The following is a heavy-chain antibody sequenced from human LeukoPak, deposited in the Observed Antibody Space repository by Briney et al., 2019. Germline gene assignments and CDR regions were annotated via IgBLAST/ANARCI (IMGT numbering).Heavy chain of an antibody. CDR1: GGSISSGAYY. D-gene: IGHD3-10*01. V-gene: IGHV4-31*03. CDR2: IYYSGST. Sequence: SETLSLTCTVSGGSISSGAYYWSWIRQHPGKGLEWIGYIYYSGSTYYNPSLKSRVTISVDTSKNQFSLKLSSVTAADTAVYYCARDRGRYSGYWGQGTLVTVSS. J-gene: IGHJ4*02. CDR3: ARDRGRYSGY.